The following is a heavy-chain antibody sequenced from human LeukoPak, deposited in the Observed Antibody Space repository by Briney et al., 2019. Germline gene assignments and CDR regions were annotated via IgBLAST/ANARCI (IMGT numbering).Heavy chain of an antibody. CDR3: ARGIAAAGTALYN. CDR1: GFTFSSYW. CDR2: INSDGSST. J-gene: IGHJ4*02. D-gene: IGHD6-13*01. V-gene: IGHV3-74*01. Sequence: GGSLRLSCAASGFTFSSYWMHWVRQAPGKGLVWVSRINSDGSSTSYADSVKGRFTISRDNAKNTLYLQINSLRAEDTAVYYCARGIAAAGTALYNWGQGTLLTVSS.